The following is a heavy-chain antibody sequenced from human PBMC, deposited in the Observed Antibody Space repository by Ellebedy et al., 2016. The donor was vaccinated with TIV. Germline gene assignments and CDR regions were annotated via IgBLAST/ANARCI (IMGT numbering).Heavy chain of an antibody. Sequence: AASVKVSCKASGGTFSTYAFSWVRLAPGQGLEWMGRIIPVFGTANYAQRFQGRVTITADESTTTAYMELSSLRSDDTAVYYCARGPGYLLIDYWGQGTLVTVSS. D-gene: IGHD5-18*01. CDR1: GGTFSTYA. CDR3: ARGPGYLLIDY. V-gene: IGHV1-69*13. CDR2: IIPVFGTA. J-gene: IGHJ4*02.